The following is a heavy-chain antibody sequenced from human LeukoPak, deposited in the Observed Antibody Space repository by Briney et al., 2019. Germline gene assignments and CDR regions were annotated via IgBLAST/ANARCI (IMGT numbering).Heavy chain of an antibody. J-gene: IGHJ5*02. CDR3: AKALYYDILNWFDP. D-gene: IGHD3-9*01. V-gene: IGHV3-30*18. CDR1: GFTFSSNG. Sequence: QPARSLTLYSAASGFTFSSNGMHRHRQAPGQGLKGVAVISYDGTNKYYADSVKGRFTISRDNSKNTLYLQMNSVRAEDTAVYYCAKALYYDILNWFDPWGQGTLVTVSS. CDR2: ISYDGTNK.